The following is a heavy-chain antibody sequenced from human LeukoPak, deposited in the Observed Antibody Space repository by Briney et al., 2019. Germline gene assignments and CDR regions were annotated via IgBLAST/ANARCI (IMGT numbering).Heavy chain of an antibody. CDR2: FNPNSGGL. D-gene: IGHD3-22*01. CDR1: GYTFTGYY. J-gene: IGHJ6*02. CDR3: ARRYDSTRGDGLGV. V-gene: IGHV1-2*02. Sequence: GASVKVSCKASGYTFTGYYIHWVRQAPGQGLEWMAWFNPNSGGLDYAQKFQGRVTMTRDTSISTAYLELSRLTSDDTAVYYCARRYDSTRGDGLGVWGQGTTVSVSS.